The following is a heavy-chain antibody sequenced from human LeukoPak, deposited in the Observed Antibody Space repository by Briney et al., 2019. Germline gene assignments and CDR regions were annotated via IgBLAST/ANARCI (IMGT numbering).Heavy chain of an antibody. J-gene: IGHJ4*02. CDR3: AREIFGSGSYPYF. CDR2: IWHDGSHK. D-gene: IGHD3-10*01. CDR1: GFAFNTYA. Sequence: GRSLRLSCAASGFAFNTYAMHWVRQAPGQGLEWVSLIWHDGSHKFYSNSARGQFTISRDNSKNTVSLQMNNLRPEDTAVYYCAREIFGSGSYPYFWGQGTLVTVSS. V-gene: IGHV3-33*01.